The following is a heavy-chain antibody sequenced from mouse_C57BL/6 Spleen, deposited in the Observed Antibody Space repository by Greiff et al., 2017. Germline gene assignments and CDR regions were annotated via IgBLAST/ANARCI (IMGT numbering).Heavy chain of an antibody. Sequence: EVQRVESGGDLVKPGGSLKLSCAASGFTYSSYGMSWVRQTPDKRLEWVATISSGGSYTYYPDSVKGRFTISRDNATNTLYLQMSSLKSEDTAMYYCARRYGNYEDYAMDYWGQGTSVTVSS. CDR3: ARRYGNYEDYAMDY. J-gene: IGHJ4*01. V-gene: IGHV5-6*01. D-gene: IGHD2-10*02. CDR1: GFTYSSYG. CDR2: ISSGGSYT.